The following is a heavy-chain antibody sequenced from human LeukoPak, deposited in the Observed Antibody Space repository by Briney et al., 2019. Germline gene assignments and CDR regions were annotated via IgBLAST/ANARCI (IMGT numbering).Heavy chain of an antibody. Sequence: GGSLRLSCTASGFTFGDYAMSWFRQAPGKGLEWVGLIRSKAYGGTTEYAASVKGRFTISRDDSKSIAYLQMNSQKTEDTAVYYCTRDRYSGSYYGDYWGQGTLVTVSS. D-gene: IGHD1-26*01. J-gene: IGHJ4*02. V-gene: IGHV3-49*03. CDR1: GFTFGDYA. CDR3: TRDRYSGSYYGDY. CDR2: IRSKAYGGTT.